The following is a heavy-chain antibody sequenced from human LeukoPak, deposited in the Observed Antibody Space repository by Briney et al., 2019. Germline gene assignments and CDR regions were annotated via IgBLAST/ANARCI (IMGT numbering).Heavy chain of an antibody. CDR3: ASGGVVLSGSYCGMDV. Sequence: GGSLRLSCAASGFTFSSYAMSSVRQAPGKGLEWVSAIGGSGGSTYYADSVKGRFTISRGNSKNTLYLQMNSLRAEDTAVYYCASGGVVLSGSYCGMDVWGQGNTVTVSS. CDR2: IGGSGGST. CDR1: GFTFSSYA. D-gene: IGHD2-8*02. J-gene: IGHJ6*02. V-gene: IGHV3-23*01.